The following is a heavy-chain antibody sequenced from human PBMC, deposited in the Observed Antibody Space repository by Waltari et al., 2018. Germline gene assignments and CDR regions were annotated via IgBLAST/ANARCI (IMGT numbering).Heavy chain of an antibody. V-gene: IGHV1-8*02. Sequence: QERLVQSGAEVKKPGASVKVSCKASGDTFSTYDIAWVRKVTGQGLEWMGWMNPISGKTGYAPKFRGRVSMTGNTSESIAYMELSSLTSEDTAVYYCARGAGSRYYYFGLDVWGQGTTVTVSS. CDR2: MNPISGKT. CDR3: ARGAGSRYYYFGLDV. J-gene: IGHJ6*02. D-gene: IGHD3-10*01. CDR1: GDTFSTYD.